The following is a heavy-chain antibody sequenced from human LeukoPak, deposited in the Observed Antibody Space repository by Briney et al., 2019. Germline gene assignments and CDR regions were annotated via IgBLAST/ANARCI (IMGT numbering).Heavy chain of an antibody. J-gene: IGHJ4*02. Sequence: GGPLRLPCAACGFLFSIYAIVCPRLTRGKARECLSAICFCRSYLHYAHPVKGRFTLSRDNAKNSLYPHLHTLRAEDTAVYVCASERIVVRGITGYFDYWGQGTLVTVS. CDR1: GFLFSIYA. D-gene: IGHD3-10*01. CDR2: ICFCRSYL. CDR3: ASERIVVRGITGYFDY. V-gene: IGHV3-21*01.